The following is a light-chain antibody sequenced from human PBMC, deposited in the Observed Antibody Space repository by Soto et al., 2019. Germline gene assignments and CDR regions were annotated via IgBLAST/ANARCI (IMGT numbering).Light chain of an antibody. CDR3: ETWDINTYV. V-gene: IGLV4-60*02. J-gene: IGLJ1*01. CDR1: SGHSGYI. Sequence: QPVLTQSSSASASLGSSVKLTCTLSSGHSGYIIAWHQQQPGKAPRFLMKVESSGNYNKGSGVPDRFSGSSSGADRCLTISDLQFEDEADYYCETWDINTYVFGTGTKVTVL. CDR2: VESSGNY.